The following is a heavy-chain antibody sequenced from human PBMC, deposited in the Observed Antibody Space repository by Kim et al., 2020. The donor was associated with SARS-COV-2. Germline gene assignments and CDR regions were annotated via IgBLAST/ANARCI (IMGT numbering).Heavy chain of an antibody. V-gene: IGHV4-39*01. J-gene: IGHJ3*02. CDR2: IYYSGST. CDR1: GGSISSSSYY. D-gene: IGHD3-10*01. Sequence: SETLSLTCTVSGGSISSSSYYWGWIRQPPGKGLEWIGSIYYSGSTYYNPSLKSRVTISVDTSKNQFSLKLSSVTAADTAVYYCAGFVRGVRTYITMVRGVIPDAVHIWAQGTVVTVSS. CDR3: AGFVRGVRTYITMVRGVIPDAVHI.